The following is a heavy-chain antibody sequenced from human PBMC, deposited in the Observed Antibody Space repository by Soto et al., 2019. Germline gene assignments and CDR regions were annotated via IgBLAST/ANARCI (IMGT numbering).Heavy chain of an antibody. Sequence: QVQLVQSGAEVKKPGSSVKVSCKASGGTFSSYAISWVRQAPGQGLEWMGRIIPIFGTANYAQKFQGRVTITADKSTSTGYMELSSLRSEDTAVYYCARPDYYDSSGYYYGGVWFDPWGQGTLVAVSS. CDR1: GGTFSSYA. V-gene: IGHV1-69*06. CDR2: IIPIFGTA. J-gene: IGHJ5*02. D-gene: IGHD3-22*01. CDR3: ARPDYYDSSGYYYGGVWFDP.